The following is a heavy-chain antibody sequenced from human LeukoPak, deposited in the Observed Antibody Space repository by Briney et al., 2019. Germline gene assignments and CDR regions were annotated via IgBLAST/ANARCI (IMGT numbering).Heavy chain of an antibody. V-gene: IGHV3-30*01. CDR1: GFTFSSYA. CDR3: ARGLTSAATMPVAY. J-gene: IGHJ4*02. Sequence: GGSLRLSCAASGFTFSSYAMHWVRQAPGKGLEWVAVMSYDGSNKYYADSVKGRFTISRDNSKNTLYLQMNSLRAEDTAVYYCARGLTSAATMPVAYWGQGTLVTASS. CDR2: MSYDGSNK. D-gene: IGHD2-2*01.